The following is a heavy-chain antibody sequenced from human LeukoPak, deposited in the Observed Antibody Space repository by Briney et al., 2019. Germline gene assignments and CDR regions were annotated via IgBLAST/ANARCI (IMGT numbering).Heavy chain of an antibody. CDR2: ISSSSSYI. J-gene: IGHJ3*02. V-gene: IGHV3-21*01. CDR3: AKIGYCSSTSCQGAFDI. D-gene: IGHD2-2*01. CDR1: GFTFSSYS. Sequence: GGSLRLSCAASGFTFSSYSMNWVRQAPGKGLEWVSSISSSSSYIYYADSVKGRFTISRDNAKNSLYLQMNSLRAEDTAVYYCAKIGYCSSTSCQGAFDIWGQGTMVTVSS.